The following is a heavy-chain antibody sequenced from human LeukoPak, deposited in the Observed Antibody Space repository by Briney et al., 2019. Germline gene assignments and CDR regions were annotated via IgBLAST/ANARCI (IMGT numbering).Heavy chain of an antibody. CDR3: TVPLLGYCSGGSCYNDY. Sequence: KSGGSLRLSCAASGFTFSNAWMSWVRQAPGKGLEWVGRIKSKTDGGTTDYAAPVKGRFTISRDDSKNTLYLQVSSLKTEDTAVYYCTVPLLGYCSGGSCYNDYWGQGTLVTVSS. J-gene: IGHJ4*02. CDR2: IKSKTDGGTT. CDR1: GFTFSNAW. D-gene: IGHD2-15*01. V-gene: IGHV3-15*01.